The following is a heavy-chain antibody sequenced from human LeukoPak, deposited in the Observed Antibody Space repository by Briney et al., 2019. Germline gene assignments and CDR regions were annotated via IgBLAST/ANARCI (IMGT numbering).Heavy chain of an antibody. Sequence: PGGSLRLSCAASGFTFSSSGMHWVCQAPGKGLEWVAFIRFDGGNKHYADSVKGRFTISRDNSKNTLYLQMNSLRAEETAVYYCAKGLGYCSGGSCYWGQGTLVTVSS. CDR3: AKGLGYCSGGSCY. J-gene: IGHJ4*02. D-gene: IGHD2-15*01. CDR1: GFTFSSSG. V-gene: IGHV3-30*02. CDR2: IRFDGGNK.